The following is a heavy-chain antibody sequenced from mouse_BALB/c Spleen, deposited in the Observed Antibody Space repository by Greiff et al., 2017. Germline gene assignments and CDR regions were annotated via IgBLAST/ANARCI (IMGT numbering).Heavy chain of an antibody. V-gene: IGHV1-5*01. D-gene: IGHD3-2*01. Sequence: EVQLQQSGTVLARPGASVKMSCKASGYTFTSYWMHWVKQRPGQGLEWIGAIYPGNSDTSYNQKFKGKAKLTAVTSTSTAYMELSSLTNEDSAVYYCTSPKDSSGYVAWFAYWGQGTLVTVSA. CDR1: GYTFTSYW. J-gene: IGHJ3*01. CDR3: TSPKDSSGYVAWFAY. CDR2: IYPGNSDT.